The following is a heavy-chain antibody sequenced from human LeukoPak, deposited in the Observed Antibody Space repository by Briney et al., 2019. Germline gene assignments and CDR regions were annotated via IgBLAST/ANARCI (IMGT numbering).Heavy chain of an antibody. CDR2: ISGSGGST. V-gene: IGHV3-23*01. CDR1: GFTFSSYA. D-gene: IGHD3-9*01. J-gene: IGHJ4*02. Sequence: GGSLRLSRAASGFTFSSYAMSWVRQAPGKGLEWVSAISGSGGSTYYADSVKGRFTISRDNSKNTLFLQMNSLRADDTAVYYCAKDSYDILTGYYQNWGQGTLVTVSS. CDR3: AKDSYDILTGYYQN.